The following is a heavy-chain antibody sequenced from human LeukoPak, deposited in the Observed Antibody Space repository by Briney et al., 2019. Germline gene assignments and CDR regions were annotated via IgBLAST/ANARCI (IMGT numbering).Heavy chain of an antibody. CDR2: IYTSGST. V-gene: IGHV4-61*02. CDR1: GGSISSGSYY. CDR3: AKELDRHGSGSAFDI. D-gene: IGHD1-1*01. J-gene: IGHJ3*02. Sequence: PSETLSLTCTVSGGSISSGSYYWSWIRQPAGKGLEWIGRIYTSGSTNYNPSLKSRVTISVDTSKNQFSLKLSSVTAADTAVYYCAKELDRHGSGSAFDIWGQGTMVTVSS.